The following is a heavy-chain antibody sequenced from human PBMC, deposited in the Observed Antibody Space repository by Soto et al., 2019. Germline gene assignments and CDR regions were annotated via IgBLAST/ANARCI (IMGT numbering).Heavy chain of an antibody. Sequence: QVQLVQSGAEVKKPGSSVKVSCKASGGTFSRYTISWVRQAPGQGLEWMGGIIPIFGTTNYAQKFQGRVTITADESTSTAYMDLSSLRSDDTAVYYCAGGQTYYNDSSAYRFDHWGQGTLVTVSS. V-gene: IGHV1-69*01. J-gene: IGHJ4*02. CDR1: GGTFSRYT. CDR3: AGGQTYYNDSSAYRFDH. D-gene: IGHD3-22*01. CDR2: IIPIFGTT.